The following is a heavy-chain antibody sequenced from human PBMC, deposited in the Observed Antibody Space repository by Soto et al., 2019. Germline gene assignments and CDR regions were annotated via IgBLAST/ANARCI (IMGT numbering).Heavy chain of an antibody. CDR1: GFSISSGYY. Sequence: SETLSLTCDVSGFSISSGYYWGWIRQPPGKGLEWIGNIYHSGISIYNPSLKSRVTISVDTSKNQFSLKVTSVTAADTAVYYCARVTTNWFDPWGQGILVTVSS. CDR3: ARVTTNWFDP. D-gene: IGHD3-22*01. V-gene: IGHV4-38-2*01. CDR2: IYHSGIS. J-gene: IGHJ5*02.